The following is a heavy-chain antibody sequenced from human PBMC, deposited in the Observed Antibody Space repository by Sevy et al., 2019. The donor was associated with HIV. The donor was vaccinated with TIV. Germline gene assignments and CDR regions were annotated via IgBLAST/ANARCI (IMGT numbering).Heavy chain of an antibody. J-gene: IGHJ6*02. D-gene: IGHD6-13*01. Sequence: SETLSLTCTVSGDSISGYYCSWIRQPPGKGLEWIGYFFYSGSTNYNHSLKSRVTISVDTTRNQVSLNVRSVTAADTAVYYCARGIAAPRGMDVWGQGTTVTVSS. CDR1: GDSISGYY. V-gene: IGHV4-59*01. CDR3: ARGIAAPRGMDV. CDR2: FFYSGST.